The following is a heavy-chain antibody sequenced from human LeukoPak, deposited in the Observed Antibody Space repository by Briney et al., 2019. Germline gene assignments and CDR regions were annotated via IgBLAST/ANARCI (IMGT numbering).Heavy chain of an antibody. CDR3: ARWIPELLAFDY. CDR1: GGSISSGGYY. Sequence: SQTLSLTCTVSGGSISSGGYYWSWIRQPPGKGLEWIGYIYHSGSTYYNPSLKSRVTISVDRSKNQFSLKLSSVTAADTAVYYCARWIPELLAFDYWGQGTLVTVSS. D-gene: IGHD5-18*01. J-gene: IGHJ4*02. CDR2: IYHSGST. V-gene: IGHV4-30-2*01.